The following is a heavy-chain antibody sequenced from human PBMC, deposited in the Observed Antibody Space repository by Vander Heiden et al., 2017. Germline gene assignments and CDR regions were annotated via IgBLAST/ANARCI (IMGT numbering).Heavy chain of an antibody. J-gene: IGHJ4*02. CDR2: IKPDGSAI. CDR1: GFTFSASW. Sequence: EVQLVESGGVLVQPGESLRLSCAASGFTFSASWMTLVRQAPGKGLEWVASIKPDGSAIFYVDSVKGRFSISRDNGKNSLFLQMNSLRADDTATYYCARVGYYGSGGHFSDYWGQGTLVTVSS. V-gene: IGHV3-7*01. D-gene: IGHD3-22*01. CDR3: ARVGYYGSGGHFSDY.